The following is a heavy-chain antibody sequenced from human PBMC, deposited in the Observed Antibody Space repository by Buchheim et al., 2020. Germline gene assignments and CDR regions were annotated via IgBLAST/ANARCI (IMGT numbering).Heavy chain of an antibody. V-gene: IGHV4-34*01. D-gene: IGHD3-3*01. CDR3: ARGGKRAITIFGVVTKPYFDY. J-gene: IGHJ4*02. CDR2: INHSGST. CDR1: GGSFSGYY. Sequence: QVQLQQWGAGLLKPSETLSLTCAVYGGSFSGYYWSWIRQPPGKGLEWIGEINHSGSTNYNPSLKSRVTISVDTSKNQFSLKLSSVTAADTAVYYCARGGKRAITIFGVVTKPYFDYWGQGTL.